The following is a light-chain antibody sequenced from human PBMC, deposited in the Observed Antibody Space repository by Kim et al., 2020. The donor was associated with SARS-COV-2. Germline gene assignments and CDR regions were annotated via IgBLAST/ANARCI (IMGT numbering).Light chain of an antibody. Sequence: SYELTQPPSVSVSPGQTARITCSGDALPKKYGCWYQQKSGQAPVLVIYEDNKRPSGIPERFSGSTSGTMATLTISGAQVEDEADYYCFSTDSRGDHVVFGGGTQLTVL. V-gene: IGLV3-10*01. CDR2: EDN. CDR1: ALPKKY. CDR3: FSTDSRGDHVV. J-gene: IGLJ2*01.